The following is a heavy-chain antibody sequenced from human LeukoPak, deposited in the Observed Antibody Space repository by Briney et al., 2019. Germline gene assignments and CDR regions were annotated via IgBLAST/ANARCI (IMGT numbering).Heavy chain of an antibody. D-gene: IGHD3-22*01. CDR2: MNPNSGNR. J-gene: IGHJ4*02. Sequence: ASVKVSCKASGYTFTSYDINWVRQATGHGLEWMGWMNPNSGNRGYAQKFQGRVTMTRNTAISTAYMELSSLRSEDTAVYYCARGLRYYDSSGYYSFDFWGEGTLVTVSS. CDR3: ARGLRYYDSSGYYSFDF. V-gene: IGHV1-8*01. CDR1: GYTFTSYD.